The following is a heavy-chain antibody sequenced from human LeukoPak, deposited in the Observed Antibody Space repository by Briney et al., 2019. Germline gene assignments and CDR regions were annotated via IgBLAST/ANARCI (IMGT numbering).Heavy chain of an antibody. CDR2: ISPNSGGT. CDR1: GYTFTGYV. V-gene: IGHV1-2*02. CDR3: VRRGDGKNYAS. J-gene: IGHJ4*02. D-gene: IGHD5-24*01. Sequence: ASVKVSCKASGYTFTGYVIHWVRQAPGQGLEWMGWISPNSGGTNYAQKFQGRVTMTRDTSITTVFMELSRLRSDDTAVYYCVRRGDGKNYASWGQGPLVTVSS.